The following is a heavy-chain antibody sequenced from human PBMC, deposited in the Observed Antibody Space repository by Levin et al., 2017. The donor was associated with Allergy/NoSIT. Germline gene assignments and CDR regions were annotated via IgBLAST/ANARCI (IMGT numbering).Heavy chain of an antibody. Sequence: GESLKISCAASGFTFSSYSMNWVRQAPGKGLEWVSSISSSSSYIYYADSVKGRFTISRDNAKNSLYLQMNSLRAEDTAVYYCARGEQPAAHFDYWGQGTLVTVSS. CDR3: ARGEQPAAHFDY. CDR2: ISSSSSYI. V-gene: IGHV3-21*01. CDR1: GFTFSSYS. D-gene: IGHD2-2*01. J-gene: IGHJ4*02.